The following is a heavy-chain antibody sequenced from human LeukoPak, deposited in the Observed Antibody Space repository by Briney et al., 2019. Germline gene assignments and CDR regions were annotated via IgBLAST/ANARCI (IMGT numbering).Heavy chain of an antibody. CDR3: AKDGLYDSSGYYYPLGY. V-gene: IGHV3-74*01. D-gene: IGHD3-22*01. Sequence: GGSLRLSCAASGFTFSNYWMHWVRQAPGKGLVWVSRIKSDGSTTTYADSVKGRFTISRDNAKNTLYLQMNSLRAEDTAVYYCAKDGLYDSSGYYYPLGYWGQGTLVTVSS. CDR1: GFTFSNYW. CDR2: IKSDGSTT. J-gene: IGHJ4*02.